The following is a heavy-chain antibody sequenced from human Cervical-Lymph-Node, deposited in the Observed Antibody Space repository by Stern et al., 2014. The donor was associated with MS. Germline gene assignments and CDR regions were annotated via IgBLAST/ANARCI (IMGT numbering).Heavy chain of an antibody. Sequence: QVQLGQSGSELKKPGASVKVSCKASGYTFTTYAMNWVRQAPGQGLEWMGWINPKPWNPTYAQGFTGRFVFSLDTSVNTAYLHFSSLKAEDTAVYYCARRTGGDYDLFDYWGQGTLVTVSS. J-gene: IGHJ4*02. CDR2: INPKPWNP. CDR3: ARRTGGDYDLFDY. V-gene: IGHV7-4-1*02. CDR1: GYTFTTYA. D-gene: IGHD4-17*01.